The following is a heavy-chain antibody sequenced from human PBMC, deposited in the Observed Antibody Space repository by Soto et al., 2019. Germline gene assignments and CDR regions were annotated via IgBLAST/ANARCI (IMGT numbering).Heavy chain of an antibody. CDR2: ISGVGGKT. V-gene: IGHV3-23*01. CDR3: AKGADWFDP. CDR1: GFTFGGMA. D-gene: IGHD3-16*01. J-gene: IGHJ5*02. Sequence: EVQLLESGGGLGQPGGSRRLXXEASGFTFGGMARNWVAQPQGKGWEWVSIISGVGGKTYKADSVRGRFTXSRDNSKNTLYLQMNSLRAEDTAVYYCAKGADWFDPWGQGTLVTVSS.